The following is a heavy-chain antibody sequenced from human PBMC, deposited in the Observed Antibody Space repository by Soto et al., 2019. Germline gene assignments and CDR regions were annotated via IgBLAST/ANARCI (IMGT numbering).Heavy chain of an antibody. CDR1: GGSISSYY. CDR3: ARVRHFWSGYYTGILDY. J-gene: IGHJ4*02. V-gene: IGHV4-59*01. Sequence: PSEPLSLTCTVSGGSISSYYWSWIRQPPGKGLEWIGYIYYSGSTNYNPSLKSRVTISVDTSKNQFSLKLSSVTAADTAVYYCARVRHFWSGYYTGILDYWGQGTLVTVSS. CDR2: IYYSGST. D-gene: IGHD3-3*02.